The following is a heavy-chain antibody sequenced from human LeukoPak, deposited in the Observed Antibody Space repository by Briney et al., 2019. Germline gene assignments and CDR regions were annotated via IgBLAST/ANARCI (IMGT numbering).Heavy chain of an antibody. CDR1: GFTFDDYG. CDR2: INWNGGST. D-gene: IGHD1-1*01. CDR3: ASMTETATTQEDY. J-gene: IGHJ4*02. V-gene: IGHV3-20*04. Sequence: GGSLRLSCAASGFTFDDYGMSWVRPAPGKGLEWVSGINWNGGSTGYADSVKGRFTISRDNAKNSLYLQMNSLRAEDTALYYCASMTETATTQEDYWGQGTLVTVSS.